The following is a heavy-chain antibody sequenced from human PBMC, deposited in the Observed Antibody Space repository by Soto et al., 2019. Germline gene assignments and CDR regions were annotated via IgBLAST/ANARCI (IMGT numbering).Heavy chain of an antibody. D-gene: IGHD6-13*01. Sequence: GGSLRLSCAASGFMFSRSGMTWVRQAPGMRLESVAGIGGSGRNTYYADSVKGRFTISRDNSKNTLFLQMNSLRDEDTAIYYCAKEGLSDSPSAIDYWGQGTRVTVSS. V-gene: IGHV3-23*01. J-gene: IGHJ4*02. CDR1: GFMFSRSG. CDR3: AKEGLSDSPSAIDY. CDR2: IGGSGRNT.